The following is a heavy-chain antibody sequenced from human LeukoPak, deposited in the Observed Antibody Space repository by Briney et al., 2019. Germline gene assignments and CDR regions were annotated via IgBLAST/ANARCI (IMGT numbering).Heavy chain of an antibody. J-gene: IGHJ6*04. CDR1: GFTVSSNY. CDR3: ARNLYCSGGSCWYGMDV. CDR2: IYSGGST. V-gene: IGHV3-53*01. D-gene: IGHD2-15*01. Sequence: GGSLRLSCAASGFTVSSNYMSWVRQAPGKGLEWVSVIYSGGSTYYADSVKGRFTISRDNSKNTLYLQMNSLGAEDTAVYYCARNLYCSGGSCWYGMDVWGKGTTVTVSS.